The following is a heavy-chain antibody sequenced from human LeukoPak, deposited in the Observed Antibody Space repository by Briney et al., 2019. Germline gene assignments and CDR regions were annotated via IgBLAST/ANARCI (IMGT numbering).Heavy chain of an antibody. CDR2: ISSSSSYI. D-gene: IGHD6-13*01. J-gene: IGHJ4*02. Sequence: GGSLRLSCAASGFTFSSYSMNWVRQAPGKGLEWVSSISSSSSYIYYADSVKGRFTISRDNAKTSLYLQMNSLRAEDTAVYYCARDASAAAGTYHFDYWGQGTLVTVSS. CDR1: GFTFSSYS. V-gene: IGHV3-21*01. CDR3: ARDASAAAGTYHFDY.